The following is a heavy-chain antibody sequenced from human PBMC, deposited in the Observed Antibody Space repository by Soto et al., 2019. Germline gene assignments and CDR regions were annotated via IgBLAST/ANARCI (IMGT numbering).Heavy chain of an antibody. Sequence: PAGSLRLSCAASGFTFSSYAMSWVRKAPGKGLEWVSAISGSGGSTYYADSVKGRFTISRDNAKNSLYLQMNSLRAEDTAVYYCAREGYDFWSAPDAFDIWGQGTMVTVSS. V-gene: IGHV3-23*01. CDR3: AREGYDFWSAPDAFDI. D-gene: IGHD3-3*01. CDR1: GFTFSSYA. CDR2: ISGSGGST. J-gene: IGHJ3*02.